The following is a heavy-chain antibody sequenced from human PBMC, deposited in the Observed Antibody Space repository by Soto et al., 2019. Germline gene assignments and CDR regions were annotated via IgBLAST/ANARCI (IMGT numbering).Heavy chain of an antibody. CDR1: GGSISSGDYY. Sequence: SETLSLTWTVSGGSISSGDYYWSWIRQPPGKGLEWIGYIYYSGSTYYNPSLKSRVTISVDTSKNQFSLKLSSVTAADTAVYYCASLVVTAHNWFDPWGQGTLVTVSS. J-gene: IGHJ5*02. CDR2: IYYSGST. CDR3: ASLVVTAHNWFDP. V-gene: IGHV4-30-4*01. D-gene: IGHD2-21*02.